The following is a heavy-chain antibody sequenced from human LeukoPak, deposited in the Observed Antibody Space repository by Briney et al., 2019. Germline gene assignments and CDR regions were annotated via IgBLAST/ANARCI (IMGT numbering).Heavy chain of an antibody. Sequence: SETLSLTCTVSGGSISSSSYYWGWIRQPPGKGLEWIGSIYYSGSTYYNPSLKSRVTISVDTSKNQFSLKLSSVTAADTAVYYCASPLGAPYYFDYWGQGTLVTVSS. CDR3: ASPLGAPYYFDY. J-gene: IGHJ4*02. V-gene: IGHV4-39*07. CDR1: GGSISSSSYY. CDR2: IYYSGST.